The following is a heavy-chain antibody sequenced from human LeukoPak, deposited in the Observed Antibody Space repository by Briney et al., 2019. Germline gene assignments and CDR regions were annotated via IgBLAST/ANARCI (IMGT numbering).Heavy chain of an antibody. V-gene: IGHV1-8*01. CDR3: ARASTYYDILAGYYGYYYGMDV. CDR2: MNPNSGNT. Sequence: ASVKVSCKASGYTFTSYDINWVRQATGQGLEWMGWMNPNSGNTGYAQKFQGRVTMTRNTSISTAYMELSSLRSEDTAVYYCARASTYYDILAGYYGYYYGMDVWGQGTTVTVSS. D-gene: IGHD3-9*01. CDR1: GYTFTSYD. J-gene: IGHJ6*02.